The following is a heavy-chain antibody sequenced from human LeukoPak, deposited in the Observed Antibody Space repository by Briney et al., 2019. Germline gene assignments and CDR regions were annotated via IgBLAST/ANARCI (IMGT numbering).Heavy chain of an antibody. CDR3: ASARQLATDAFDI. CDR2: IYSGGST. CDR1: GFTFSSYS. J-gene: IGHJ3*02. V-gene: IGHV3-53*01. D-gene: IGHD6-6*01. Sequence: GGSLRLSCAASGFTFSSYSMDWVRQAPGKGLEWVSVIYSGGSTYYADSVKGRFTISRDNSKNTLYLQMNSLRAEDTAVYYCASARQLATDAFDIWGQGTMVTVSS.